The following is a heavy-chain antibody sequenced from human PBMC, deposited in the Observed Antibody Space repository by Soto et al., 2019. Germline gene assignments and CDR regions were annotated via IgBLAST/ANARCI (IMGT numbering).Heavy chain of an antibody. V-gene: IGHV5-10-1*01. J-gene: IGHJ6*02. CDR1: GYIFATCW. CDR3: ARIRTLSGGYYYALDV. Sequence: PGESLKISCKASGYIFATCWITWVLQMPGKGLEWMGRIDPGESYTSYTPSFQGHVTISADKSINTAYLQWSSLKASDTAIYYCARIRTLSGGYYYALDVWGQGTTVTVSS. CDR2: IDPGESYT. D-gene: IGHD1-1*01.